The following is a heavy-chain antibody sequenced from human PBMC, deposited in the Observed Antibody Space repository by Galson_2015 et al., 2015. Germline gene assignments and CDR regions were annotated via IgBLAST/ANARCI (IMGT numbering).Heavy chain of an antibody. CDR3: AKEDDFWSGKYFDY. J-gene: IGHJ4*02. Sequence: SLRLSCAASGFTFSSYGMHWVRQAPGKGLEWVAVISYDGSNKYYADSVKGRFTISRDNSKNTLYLQMNSLRAEDAAVYYCAKEDDFWSGKYFDYWGQGTLVTVSS. V-gene: IGHV3-30*18. D-gene: IGHD3-3*01. CDR1: GFTFSSYG. CDR2: ISYDGSNK.